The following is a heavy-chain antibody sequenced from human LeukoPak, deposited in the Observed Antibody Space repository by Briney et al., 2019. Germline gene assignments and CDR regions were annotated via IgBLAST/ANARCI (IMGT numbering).Heavy chain of an antibody. J-gene: IGHJ5*02. CDR1: GGSISSGGYY. CDR2: IYHSGST. V-gene: IGHV4-30-2*01. D-gene: IGHD3-10*01. CDR3: ARDGYGWGSGP. Sequence: PSETLSLTCTVSGGSISSGGYYWSWIRQPPGKGLEWIGYIYHSGSTYYNPSLKSRVTISVDRSKNQFSLKLSSVTAAGTAVYYCARDGYGWGSGPWGQGTLVTVSS.